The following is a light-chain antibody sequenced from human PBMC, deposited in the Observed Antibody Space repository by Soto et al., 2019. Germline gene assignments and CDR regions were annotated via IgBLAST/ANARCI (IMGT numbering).Light chain of an antibody. J-gene: IGKJ1*01. CDR3: QQGYSTWT. CDR2: AAS. CDR1: QSISSY. V-gene: IGKV1-39*01. Sequence: DIQMTQSPSSLSASVGDRVTITCRASQSISSYLNWYQQKPGKAPKLLIYAASSLQSGVPSRFSGSGSGTDFTLTISSLQPEDFATYYCQQGYSTWTFGQGTKV.